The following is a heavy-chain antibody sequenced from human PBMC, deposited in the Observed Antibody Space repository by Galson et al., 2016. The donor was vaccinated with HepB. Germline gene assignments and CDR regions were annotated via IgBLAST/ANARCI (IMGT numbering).Heavy chain of an antibody. CDR2: INRDGDEK. V-gene: IGHV3-7*01. CDR3: ARGTGMDG. J-gene: IGHJ6*02. CDR1: GFTFTSNW. Sequence: SLRLSCAASGFTFTSNWMNWVRQAPGKGLEWVASINRDGDEKYYVDFVKGRLPISRDNAKNSLYLQMNSLRVEDTAVYYCARGTGMDGWGQGTTVTVSS.